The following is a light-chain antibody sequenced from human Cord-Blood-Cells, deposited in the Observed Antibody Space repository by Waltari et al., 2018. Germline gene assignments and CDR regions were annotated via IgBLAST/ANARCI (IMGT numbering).Light chain of an antibody. CDR2: EGS. CDR3: CAYAGSSTWV. CDR1: SSDVGSYNL. J-gene: IGLJ3*02. Sequence: QSALTQPASVSGSPGQSITISCTGTSSDVGSYNLVSWYQQHPGKAPKLMIYEGSKRPSGVSKRCSGSQSGNTASLTISGLQADDEADYYCCAYAGSSTWVFGGGTKLTVL. V-gene: IGLV2-23*01.